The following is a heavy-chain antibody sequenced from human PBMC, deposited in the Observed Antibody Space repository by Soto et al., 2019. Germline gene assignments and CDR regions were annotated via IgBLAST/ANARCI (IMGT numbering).Heavy chain of an antibody. CDR3: AKADTGDCRRDCSSGYFDY. J-gene: IGHJ4*02. CDR1: GFLFRNYA. D-gene: IGHD2-21*02. Sequence: QVQLVESGGGVVQPGRSLRLSCGTSGFLFRNYAMHWVRQAPGKGLEWVASTSYDETNKTYGDSVRGRFTISRDNSNNTLYLQTNTLRHEATATYYCAKADTGDCRRDCSSGYFDYWGQGTQVTVSS. V-gene: IGHV3-33*03. CDR2: TSYDETNK.